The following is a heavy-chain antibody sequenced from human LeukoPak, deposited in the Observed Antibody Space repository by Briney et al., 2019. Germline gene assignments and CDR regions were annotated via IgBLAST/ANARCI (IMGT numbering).Heavy chain of an antibody. CDR3: AKGLAPGWFDP. V-gene: IGHV3-23*01. CDR1: GFTFSTYA. CDR2: ISGSGGST. J-gene: IGHJ5*02. Sequence: GGSLRLSCAASGFTFSTYAMTWVRQAPGKGLEWVSAISGSGGSTYYADSVKGRFTISRDNSKNTLYLQMNSLRAEDTAVYYCAKGLAPGWFDPWGQGTLVTVSS.